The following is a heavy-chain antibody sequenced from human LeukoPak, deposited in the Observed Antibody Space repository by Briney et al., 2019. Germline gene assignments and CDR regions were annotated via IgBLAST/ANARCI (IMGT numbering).Heavy chain of an antibody. J-gene: IGHJ3*02. D-gene: IGHD3-22*01. CDR2: IYYSESA. Sequence: NPSETLSLTCTVSGGSIRGYYWSWIRQPPGKGLEWIGYIYYSESANYNPSLKSRITISLDTSKNHFSLKLNSVTAADTAVYYCARVGGYPLSAFDIWGQGTMVTVSS. CDR3: ARVGGYPLSAFDI. V-gene: IGHV4-59*08. CDR1: GGSIRGYY.